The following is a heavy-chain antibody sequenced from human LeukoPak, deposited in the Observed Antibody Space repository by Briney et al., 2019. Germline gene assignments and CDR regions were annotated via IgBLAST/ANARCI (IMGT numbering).Heavy chain of an antibody. V-gene: IGHV3-23*01. CDR3: CTSPSFGSSWYQFNY. CDR2: ISGRDGGT. D-gene: IGHD6-13*01. Sequence: GGSLRLSCVASGFTFSSYSMSWVRQAPGKGLEWVSAISGRDGGTYYTGSVKGRFTISRDNSKNTLYLQMNSLRAEDTAVYYCCTSPSFGSSWYQFNYWGQGALVIVSS. J-gene: IGHJ4*02. CDR1: GFTFSSYS.